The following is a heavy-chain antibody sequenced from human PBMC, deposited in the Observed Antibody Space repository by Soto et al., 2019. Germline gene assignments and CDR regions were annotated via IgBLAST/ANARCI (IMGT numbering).Heavy chain of an antibody. CDR1: GGSISSYY. Sequence: SETLSLTCTVSGGSISSYYWSWIRQPPGKGLEWIGYIYYSGSTNYNPSLKSRVTISGDTSKNQFSLKLSSVTAADTAVYYCARVPDTRITFGGVIVQPSYFDYWGQGTLVTVSS. CDR2: IYYSGST. V-gene: IGHV4-59*01. J-gene: IGHJ4*02. D-gene: IGHD3-16*02. CDR3: ARVPDTRITFGGVIVQPSYFDY.